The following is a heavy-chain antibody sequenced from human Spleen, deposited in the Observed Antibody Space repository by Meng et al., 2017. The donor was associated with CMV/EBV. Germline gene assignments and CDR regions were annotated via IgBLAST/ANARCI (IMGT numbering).Heavy chain of an antibody. V-gene: IGHV4-39*07. CDR1: GVSVSSSGFY. CDR3: ALAYYYYYGMDV. Sequence: SETLSLTCTVSGVSVSSSGFYWDWIRQPPGKGLEWIGSIDFRGSTYYNSSLKSRVTISVDTSKNQFSLKLSSVTAADTAVYYCALAYYYYYGMDVWGQGTTVTSP. J-gene: IGHJ6*02. CDR2: IDFRGST.